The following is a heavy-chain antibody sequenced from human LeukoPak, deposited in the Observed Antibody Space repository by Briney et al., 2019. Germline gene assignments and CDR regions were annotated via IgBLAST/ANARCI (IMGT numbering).Heavy chain of an antibody. CDR3: ARAAWRGTNSRDAFDI. D-gene: IGHD4/OR15-4a*01. CDR1: GGSISSGGDY. V-gene: IGHV4-31*03. J-gene: IGHJ3*02. CDR2: IYYTGTT. Sequence: SETLSLTCTVSGGSISSGGDYWSLIRQHPGKGLEWIGYIYYTGTTYYNPSLKSRITISVDTSKNQFSLNLSSMTAADTAVYYCARAAWRGTNSRDAFDIWGQGTVVTVSS.